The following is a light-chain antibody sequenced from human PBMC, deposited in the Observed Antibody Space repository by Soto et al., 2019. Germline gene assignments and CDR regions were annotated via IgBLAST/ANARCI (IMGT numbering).Light chain of an antibody. V-gene: IGKV3-15*01. J-gene: IGKJ4*01. Sequence: EIVMTQSPATLSVSPGERATLSCRASQSVSSNLAWYQQKPGQAPRLLIYGASTRATGIPARFSGSGSGTEFTLTISSLQSEDFAVYYCQQLNSDPLTFGGGTKVEIK. CDR2: GAS. CDR1: QSVSSN. CDR3: QQLNSDPLT.